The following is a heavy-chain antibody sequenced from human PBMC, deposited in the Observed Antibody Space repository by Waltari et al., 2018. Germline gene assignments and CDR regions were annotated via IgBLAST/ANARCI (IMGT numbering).Heavy chain of an antibody. CDR3: ARVLGPFTRTKHYFDY. Sequence: QVQLQQWGAGLLKPSETLSLTCAVYGGSFSGYYWSWIRQPPGKGLEWIGEINHSGSTNFNPSLKSRVTISVDTSKNQFSLKLSSVTAADTAVYYCARVLGPFTRTKHYFDYWGQGTLVTVSS. V-gene: IGHV4-34*01. CDR2: INHSGST. CDR1: GGSFSGYY. J-gene: IGHJ4*02. D-gene: IGHD2-8*01.